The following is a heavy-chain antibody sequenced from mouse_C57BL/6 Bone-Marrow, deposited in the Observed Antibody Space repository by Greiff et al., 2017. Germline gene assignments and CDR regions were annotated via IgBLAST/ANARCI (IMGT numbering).Heavy chain of an antibody. D-gene: IGHD2-3*01. Sequence: VHLQQSGAELVRPGASVTLSCKASGYTFTDYEMHWVKQTPVHGLEWIGAIDPETGGTAYNQKFNGKAILTADKSSSTAYMELRSLTSEDSAVDYCTRRGWLLRDYAMDYWGQGTSVTVSS. CDR2: IDPETGGT. CDR1: GYTFTDYE. J-gene: IGHJ4*01. CDR3: TRRGWLLRDYAMDY. V-gene: IGHV1-15*01.